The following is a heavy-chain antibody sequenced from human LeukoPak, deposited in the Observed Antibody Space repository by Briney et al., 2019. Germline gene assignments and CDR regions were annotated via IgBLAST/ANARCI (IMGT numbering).Heavy chain of an antibody. D-gene: IGHD4-23*01. CDR3: ARGTDDYGGIRPLDY. CDR1: GCTFRDDY. J-gene: IGHJ4*02. V-gene: IGHV3-11*06. CDR2: ISSSSSYT. Sequence: GGSLRLSCAAAGCTFRDDYRSWFPQAPGKGLEWVSYISSSSSYTNYADSVKGRFTISRDNAKNSLYLQMNSLRAEDTAVYCCARGTDDYGGIRPLDYWGQGTLVTVSS.